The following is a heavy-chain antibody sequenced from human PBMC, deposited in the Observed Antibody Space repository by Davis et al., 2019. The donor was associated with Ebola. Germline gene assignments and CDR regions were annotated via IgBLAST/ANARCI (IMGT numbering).Heavy chain of an antibody. Sequence: AASVKVSCKASGGTFSTYAIDWVRQASGQGLEWMGRFIPMLGIPNYAQRFQGRVTITADKSTSTAYMELSSLRSEDTAMYYCARDLGTAMATEWGQGTLVTVSS. D-gene: IGHD5-18*01. V-gene: IGHV1-69*04. J-gene: IGHJ4*02. CDR2: FIPMLGIP. CDR3: ARDLGTAMATE. CDR1: GGTFSTYA.